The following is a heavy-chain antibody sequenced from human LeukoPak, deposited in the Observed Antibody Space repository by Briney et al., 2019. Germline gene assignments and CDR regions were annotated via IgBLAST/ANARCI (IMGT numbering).Heavy chain of an antibody. CDR3: AARECSSTSCFEGWFDP. CDR1: GGSFSGYY. CDR2: INHSGST. J-gene: IGHJ5*02. Sequence: PSETLSLTCAVYGGSFSGYYWSWIRQPPGKGLEWIGEINHSGSTNYNPSLKSRVTISVDTSENQFSLKLSSVTAADTALYYCAARECSSTSCFEGWFDPWGQGTLVT. V-gene: IGHV4-34*01. D-gene: IGHD2-2*01.